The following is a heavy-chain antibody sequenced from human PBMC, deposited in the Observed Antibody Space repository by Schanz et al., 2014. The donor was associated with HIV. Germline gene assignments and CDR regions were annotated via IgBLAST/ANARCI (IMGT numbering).Heavy chain of an antibody. V-gene: IGHV1-69*01. CDR3: TRGYCGADCPRFYYYGTDV. J-gene: IGHJ6*02. CDR2: MIPSFRLR. D-gene: IGHD2-21*02. CDR1: GGTFSSYA. Sequence: QVQLVQSGAEVKKPGSSVKVSCKASGGTFSSYAISWVRQAPGQGLEWMGGMIPSFRLRTYAQKFQGRVTIAADESASTAYMELNSLRSDDTAVYFCTRGYCGADCPRFYYYGTDVWGQGTTVTVSS.